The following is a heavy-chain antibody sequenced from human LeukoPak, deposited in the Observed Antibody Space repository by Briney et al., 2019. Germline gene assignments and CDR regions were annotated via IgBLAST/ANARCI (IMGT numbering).Heavy chain of an antibody. V-gene: IGHV3-23*01. D-gene: IGHD6-19*01. CDR3: AKPYSSGWFLSGYYYYMDV. Sequence: GGSLRLSCAASGFTFSSYAMSWVRQAPGKGLEWVSAISGSGGSTYYADSVKGRFTISRDNSKNTLYLQMNSLRAEDTAVYYCAKPYSSGWFLSGYYYYMDVWGKGTTVTVSS. CDR1: GFTFSSYA. J-gene: IGHJ6*03. CDR2: ISGSGGST.